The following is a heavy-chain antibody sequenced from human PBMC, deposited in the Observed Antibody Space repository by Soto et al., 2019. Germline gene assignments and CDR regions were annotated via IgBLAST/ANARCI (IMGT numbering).Heavy chain of an antibody. CDR1: GGTFSSYA. CDR3: ARERSGGYSSGWFDY. V-gene: IGHV1-69*01. Sequence: QVQLVQSGAEVKKPGSSVKFSCKASGGTFSSYAISWVRQAPGQGLEWMGGIIPIFGTANYAQKFQGRVTITADESTSTADRELSSLRSEDTAVYYCARERSGGYSSGWFDYWGQGTLVTVSS. CDR2: IIPIFGTA. J-gene: IGHJ4*02. D-gene: IGHD6-19*01.